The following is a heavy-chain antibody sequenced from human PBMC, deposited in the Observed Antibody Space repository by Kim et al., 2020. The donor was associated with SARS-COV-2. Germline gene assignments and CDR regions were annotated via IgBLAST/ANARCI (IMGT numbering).Heavy chain of an antibody. Sequence: VKGRFTISRDNAKNSLYLQMSSLRAEDTAVYYCARSDHYREQAYNWFDPWGQGTLVTVSS. J-gene: IGHJ5*02. D-gene: IGHD4-4*01. V-gene: IGHV3-48*03. CDR3: ARSDHYREQAYNWFDP.